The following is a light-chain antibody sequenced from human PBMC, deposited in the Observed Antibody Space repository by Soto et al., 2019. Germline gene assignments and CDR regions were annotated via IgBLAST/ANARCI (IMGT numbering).Light chain of an antibody. J-gene: IGKJ1*01. CDR2: DAS. CDR1: QSISRS. Sequence: EIVLTQSPAILSVSPGERATVSCRASQSISRSLAWYQQKPGQAPRLLIYDASNRATGIPARFSGSGSGTDFTLTISSLEPEDFAVYYCQQRSNWPPWTFGQGTKVDIK. V-gene: IGKV3-11*01. CDR3: QQRSNWPPWT.